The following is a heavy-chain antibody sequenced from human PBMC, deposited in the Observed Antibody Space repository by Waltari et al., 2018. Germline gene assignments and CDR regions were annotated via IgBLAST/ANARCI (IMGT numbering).Heavy chain of an antibody. CDR1: GVDCSTFW. CDR3: TRGGSRGFDH. J-gene: IGHJ4*02. Sequence: EVQLVESGGGFVQPGGSLRLSCAASGVDCSTFWMHWVRQAPGKGLVWVSRINSDDVTTSYADSVKGRFTISRDNGRNTVYLKMNDLRVDDTAVYYCTRGGSRGFDHWGQGTLVTVSS. V-gene: IGHV3-74*01. CDR2: INSDDVTT. D-gene: IGHD3-16*01.